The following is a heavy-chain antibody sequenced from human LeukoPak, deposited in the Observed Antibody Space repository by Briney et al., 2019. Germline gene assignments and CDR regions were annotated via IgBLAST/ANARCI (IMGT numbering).Heavy chain of an antibody. V-gene: IGHV1-69*05. CDR3: ARGEYQLLVTYYYYYMDV. CDR2: IIPIFGTA. CDR1: GGTFSSYA. D-gene: IGHD2-2*01. Sequence: SVKVSCKASGGTFSSYAISWVRQAPGQGLEWMGGIIPIFGTANYAQKFQGRVTITTDESTSTAYMELSSLRSEDTAVYYCARGEYQLLVTYYYYYMDVWGKGTTVTVSS. J-gene: IGHJ6*03.